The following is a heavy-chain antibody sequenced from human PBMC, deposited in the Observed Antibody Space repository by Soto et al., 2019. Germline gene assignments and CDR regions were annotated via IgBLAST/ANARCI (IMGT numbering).Heavy chain of an antibody. D-gene: IGHD4-4*01. CDR1: GFTFSSYA. J-gene: IGHJ2*01. CDR3: ARPLWRDDYNWGYFDL. CDR2: ISYDGSNK. Sequence: QVQLVESGGGVVQPGRSLRLSCAASGFTFSSYAMHWVRQALGKGLEWVAVISYDGSNKFYADSVKGRFIMSRDNSKNTLYLQMNSLRAEDTAVYYCARPLWRDDYNWGYFDLWGRGTLVTVSS. V-gene: IGHV3-30-3*01.